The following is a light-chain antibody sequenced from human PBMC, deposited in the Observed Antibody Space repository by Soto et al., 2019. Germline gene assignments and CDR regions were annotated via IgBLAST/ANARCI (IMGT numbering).Light chain of an antibody. Sequence: QYGLAQPASMSGSPGQSITISCTGARGYVGTYSLVSWYQQHPGKAPKVVIYEGHKRPSGVPDRFSGSNSVNTASLTISGLQTDDEADYYCCLYVGATTYVFGTGTKVTVL. CDR3: CLYVGATTYV. J-gene: IGLJ1*01. CDR1: RGYVGTYSL. CDR2: EGH. V-gene: IGLV2-23*01.